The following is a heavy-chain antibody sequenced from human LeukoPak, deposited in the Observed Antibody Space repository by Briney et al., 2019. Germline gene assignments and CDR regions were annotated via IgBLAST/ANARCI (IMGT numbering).Heavy chain of an antibody. Sequence: PGGSLRLSCAASGFTFSSYGMSWVRQAPGKGLEWVSVINYSGVSTNYADSVKGRFTISRDNSKNTVYLQMNSLRVEDTAVYYCAKDQNWEGGYWGQGTLVTVSS. CDR1: GFTFSSYG. CDR2: INYSGVST. CDR3: AKDQNWEGGY. J-gene: IGHJ4*02. D-gene: IGHD7-27*01. V-gene: IGHV3-23*01.